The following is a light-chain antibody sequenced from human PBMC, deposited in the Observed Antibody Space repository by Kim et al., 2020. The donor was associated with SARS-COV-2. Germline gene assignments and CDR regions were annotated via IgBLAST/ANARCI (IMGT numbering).Light chain of an antibody. J-gene: IGKJ2*01. CDR1: QSIGSS. CDR3: HQSSGLPHT. V-gene: IGKV6-21*01. Sequence: SVTPKEKVTITCRASQSIGSSLHWYQQRPDQSPKLLIKYASQSFSGVTSRFSGSGSGTDFTLTISSLEAEDAATYYCHQSSGLPHTFGQGTKLEI. CDR2: YAS.